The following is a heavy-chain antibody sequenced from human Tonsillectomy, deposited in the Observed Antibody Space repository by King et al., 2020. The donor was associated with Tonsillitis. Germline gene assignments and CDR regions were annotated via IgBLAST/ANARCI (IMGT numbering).Heavy chain of an antibody. CDR2: IRYDGNIE. J-gene: IGHJ3*02. Sequence: HVQLVESGGGVVQPGGSLRLSCAASGFALSSYGMHWVRQAPGKGLEWVAFIRYDGNIEYHAESVKGRFTISRDNSKNTLYLQMNSLRTEDTAVYYCATRGGYCTTTACYGAGGAFDIWGQGTLVTVSS. V-gene: IGHV3-30*02. CDR1: GFALSSYG. CDR3: ATRGGYCTTTACYGAGGAFDI. D-gene: IGHD2-2*01.